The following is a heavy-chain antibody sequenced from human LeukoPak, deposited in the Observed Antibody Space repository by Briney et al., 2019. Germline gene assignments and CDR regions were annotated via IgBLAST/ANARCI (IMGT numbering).Heavy chain of an antibody. CDR3: ARDRDYAFDS. D-gene: IGHD4-17*01. CDR2: IGGTHSNI. V-gene: IGHV3-48*02. J-gene: IGHJ4*02. CDR1: GFTFSSYS. Sequence: AGGSLRLSCAASGFTFSSYSMNWVRQAPGKGLEWVSYIGGTHSNIYYADSVKGRFTISRDDAKNSLYLQMNSLRDEDTAVYYCARDRDYAFDSWGQGTLVTVSS.